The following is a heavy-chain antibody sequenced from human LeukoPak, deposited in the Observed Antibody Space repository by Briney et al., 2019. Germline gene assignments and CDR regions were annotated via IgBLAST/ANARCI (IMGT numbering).Heavy chain of an antibody. CDR1: GFTFSDYY. Sequence: GGSLRLSCAASGFTFSDYYMNWIRQAPGKGLEWVSYISDSGSDIYYADSVKGRFTISRDNAENSLFLQMSSLRAEDTAVYYCARGTMFPYYFDYWGQGTLVTVSS. D-gene: IGHD3-10*02. J-gene: IGHJ4*02. CDR2: ISDSGSDI. V-gene: IGHV3-11*04. CDR3: ARGTMFPYYFDY.